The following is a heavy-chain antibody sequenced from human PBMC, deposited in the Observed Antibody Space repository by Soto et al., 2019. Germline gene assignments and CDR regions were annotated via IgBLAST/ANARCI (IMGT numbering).Heavy chain of an antibody. J-gene: IGHJ6*02. CDR1: GFTFSSYA. D-gene: IGHD2-2*01. Sequence: GGSLRLSCAASGFTFSSYAMSWVRQAPGKGLEWVSAISGSGGSTYYADSVKGRFTISRDNSKNTPYLQMNSLRAEDTAVYYCTYILEWYQAPMDVWGQGTTVIVS. CDR3: TYILEWYQAPMDV. CDR2: ISGSGGST. V-gene: IGHV3-23*01.